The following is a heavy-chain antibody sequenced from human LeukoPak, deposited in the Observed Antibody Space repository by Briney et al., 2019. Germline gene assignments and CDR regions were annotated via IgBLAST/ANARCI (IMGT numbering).Heavy chain of an antibody. V-gene: IGHV3-30*02. J-gene: IGHJ4*02. CDR1: GFTFSSYA. CDR2: IQFDGSNK. D-gene: IGHD3-10*01. Sequence: PGGSLRLSCAASGFTFSSYAMSWVRQAPGKGLEWVAFIQFDGSNKYYADSVKGRFTISRDNSKNTLFLQMNSLRAEDTAVYYCAKVPGPFGANGDDFDYWGQGTLVTVSS. CDR3: AKVPGPFGANGDDFDY.